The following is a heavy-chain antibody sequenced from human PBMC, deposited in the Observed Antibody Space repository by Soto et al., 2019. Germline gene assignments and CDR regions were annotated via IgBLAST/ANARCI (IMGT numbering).Heavy chain of an antibody. CDR2: ISPYNGNT. CDR1: GYIFVNYG. CDR3: VMVDNYVTPTPQDV. D-gene: IGHD3-16*01. V-gene: IGHV1-18*01. Sequence: QVQLVQSGDEVKKPGASVKVSCKASGYIFVNYGIAWVRQAPGQGLEWMGWISPYNGNTNYATKIQGRLTMTTDTSTSTAYMDLGSLTSDDTAVYYCVMVDNYVTPTPQDVWGQGTTVTVSS. J-gene: IGHJ6*02.